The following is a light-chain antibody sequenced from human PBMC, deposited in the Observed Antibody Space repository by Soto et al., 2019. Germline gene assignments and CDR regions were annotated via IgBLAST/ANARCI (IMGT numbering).Light chain of an antibody. CDR1: SSDVGGYNS. V-gene: IGLV2-14*03. CDR2: DVS. CDR3: ISYTSSSTLYV. J-gene: IGLJ1*01. Sequence: QSVLTQPASVSGSPGQWITISCTGTSSDVGGYNSVSWYQQHPGKAPKLMIYDVSNRPSGVSNRFSGSKSGNTAPLTISGLQAEDEADYYCISYTSSSTLYVFGTGTKLTVL.